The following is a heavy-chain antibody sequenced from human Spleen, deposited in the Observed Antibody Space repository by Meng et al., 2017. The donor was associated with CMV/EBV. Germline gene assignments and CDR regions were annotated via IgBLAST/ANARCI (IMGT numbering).Heavy chain of an antibody. J-gene: IGHJ5*02. CDR3: ARDSRYCSSTSCYNWFDP. Sequence: GESLKISCAASGFTFSSYEMNWVRQAPGKGLEWVSYISSSGSTIYYADSVKGRFTISRDNAKNSLYLQMNSLRAEDTAVYYCARDSRYCSSTSCYNWFDPWGQGTLVTVSS. D-gene: IGHD2-2*01. CDR1: GFTFSSYE. V-gene: IGHV3-48*03. CDR2: ISSSGSTI.